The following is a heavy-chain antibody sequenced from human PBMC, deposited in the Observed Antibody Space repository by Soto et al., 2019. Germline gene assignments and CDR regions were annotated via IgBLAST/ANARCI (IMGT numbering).Heavy chain of an antibody. D-gene: IGHD3-10*01. J-gene: IGHJ6*03. CDR3: ARGLRYGSGSGYDYYYYMDV. V-gene: IGHV4-59*01. CDR2: IYYSGST. Sequence: QVQLQESGPGLVKPSETLSLTCTVSGGSISSYYWSWIRRPPGKGLVWIGYIYYSGSTNYNPSLKTRVTISVDTSKNQFSLKLSSVTAADTAVYYCARGLRYGSGSGYDYYYYMDVWGKGTTVTASS. CDR1: GGSISSYY.